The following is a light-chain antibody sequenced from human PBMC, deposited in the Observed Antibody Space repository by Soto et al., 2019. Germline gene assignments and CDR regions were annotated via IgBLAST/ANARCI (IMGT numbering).Light chain of an antibody. Sequence: EIVMTQSPATLSVSPGERATLSCRASQTVRTNIAWYQQKPGQPPRLLIYCASTRATSIPARFSGSGSGTEFTLTITSLQSEDFAVYYCQQYNNWPSHTFGQGTKLEIK. CDR1: QTVRTN. CDR2: CAS. CDR3: QQYNNWPSHT. J-gene: IGKJ2*01. V-gene: IGKV3-15*01.